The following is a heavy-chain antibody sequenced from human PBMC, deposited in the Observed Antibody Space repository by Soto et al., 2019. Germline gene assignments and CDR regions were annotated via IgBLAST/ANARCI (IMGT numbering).Heavy chain of an antibody. Sequence: SVKVSCKASGGTFSSYAISWVRQAPGQGLEWMGGIIPIFGTANYAQKFQGRVTITADESTSTAYMELSSLRSEDTAVYYCARDIKPYQTPRAFDIWGQGTMVTVSS. CDR2: IIPIFGTA. CDR3: ARDIKPYQTPRAFDI. J-gene: IGHJ3*02. CDR1: GGTFSSYA. V-gene: IGHV1-69*13. D-gene: IGHD2-2*01.